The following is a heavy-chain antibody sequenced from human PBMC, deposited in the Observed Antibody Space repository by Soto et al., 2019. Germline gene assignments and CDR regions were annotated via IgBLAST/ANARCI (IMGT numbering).Heavy chain of an antibody. Sequence: SETLSLTCTVSGGSVNSGLYYWTWLRQTPGKGLDWIGRIYYSGSADYKSSLKSRLTISLDASKNQFSLRLESVTAADTAIYYCAREYTYFESSGYYRQFDCCGPGTLVTV. V-gene: IGHV4-61*01. CDR1: GGSVNSGLYY. D-gene: IGHD3-22*01. J-gene: IGHJ4*02. CDR3: AREYTYFESSGYYRQFDC. CDR2: IYYSGSA.